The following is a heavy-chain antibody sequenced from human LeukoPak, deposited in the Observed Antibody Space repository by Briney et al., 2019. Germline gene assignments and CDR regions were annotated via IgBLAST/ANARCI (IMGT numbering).Heavy chain of an antibody. Sequence: GGSLRLSCAASGFTVSSNYMSWVRQAPGKGLEWVSVIYSGGSTYYADSVKGRFTISRDNYKNTLYLQMNSLRAEDTAVYYCAKEASGYSRPFDYWGQGTLVTVSS. CDR2: IYSGGST. D-gene: IGHD3-3*01. CDR1: GFTVSSNY. CDR3: AKEASGYSRPFDY. V-gene: IGHV3-53*01. J-gene: IGHJ4*02.